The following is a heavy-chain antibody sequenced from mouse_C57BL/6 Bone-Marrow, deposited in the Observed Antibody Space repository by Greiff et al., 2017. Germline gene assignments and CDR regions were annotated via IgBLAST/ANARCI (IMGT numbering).Heavy chain of an antibody. CDR3: FYYGTTRNY. CDR2: IDPANGDT. Sequence: VQLQQSGAELVRPGASVKLSCTASGFNFTDYYMHWVKQRPEQGLEWIGWIDPANGDTEYASKFQGKATITADTSSNTTYLQLSSLASEDTAVYYCFYYGTTRNYWGQGTTLTVSS. J-gene: IGHJ2*01. D-gene: IGHD2-1*01. CDR1: GFNFTDYY. V-gene: IGHV14-4*01.